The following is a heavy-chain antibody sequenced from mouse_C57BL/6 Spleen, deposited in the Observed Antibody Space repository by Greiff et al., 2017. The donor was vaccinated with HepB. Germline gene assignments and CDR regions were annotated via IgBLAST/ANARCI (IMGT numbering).Heavy chain of an antibody. CDR3: ARRDGLYFDY. CDR1: GFTFSDYG. D-gene: IGHD3-1*01. J-gene: IGHJ2*01. Sequence: EVNLVESGGGLVKPGGSLKLSCAASGFTFSDYGMHWVRQAPEKGLEWVAYISSGSSTIYYADTVKGRFTISRDNAKNTLFLQMTSLRSEDTAMYYCARRDGLYFDYWGQGTTLTVSS. CDR2: ISSGSSTI. V-gene: IGHV5-17*01.